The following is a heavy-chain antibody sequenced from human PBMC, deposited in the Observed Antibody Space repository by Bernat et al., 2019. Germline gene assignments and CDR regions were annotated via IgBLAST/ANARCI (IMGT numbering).Heavy chain of an antibody. D-gene: IGHD6-6*01. Sequence: EMQLLESGGDLVQPGGSLRLSCAASGFNFKNFGMSWVRQAPGKGLEWVSPISSGGTTYYADSVKGRFTISRDNNNNTLYLQLNSLRVEDTAVYYCAKSSAWSHWYFDLWGRGTLVTVSS. J-gene: IGHJ2*01. CDR2: ISSGGTT. CDR1: GFNFKNFG. CDR3: AKSSAWSHWYFDL. V-gene: IGHV3-23*01.